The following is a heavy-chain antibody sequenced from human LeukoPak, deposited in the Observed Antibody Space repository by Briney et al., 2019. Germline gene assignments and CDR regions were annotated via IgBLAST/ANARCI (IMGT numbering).Heavy chain of an antibody. J-gene: IGHJ3*02. CDR3: ARPSTTLAQDAFDI. Sequence: GESLKISCKGSGYSFTNYWIAWVRQMPGKGLELMGIIYPGDSDTRYSPSIQGQVTISADKSISTAFLQWSSLKASDTAMYYCARPSTTLAQDAFDIWGQGTMVTVSS. V-gene: IGHV5-51*01. CDR1: GYSFTNYW. CDR2: IYPGDSDT. D-gene: IGHD1-1*01.